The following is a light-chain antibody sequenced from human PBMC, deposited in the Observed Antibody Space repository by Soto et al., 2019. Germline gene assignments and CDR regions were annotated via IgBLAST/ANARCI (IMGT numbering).Light chain of an antibody. CDR2: DVS. CDR3: SSYTSSSTLLYV. J-gene: IGLJ1*01. CDR1: SSDVGGYNY. Sequence: QSALTQPASVSGSPGQSITISCTGTSSDVGGYNYVSWYQQHPGKAPNLMIYDVSNRPSGVSNRFSGSKSGTTASLTISGLQAKDEADYYSSSYTSSSTLLYVFGTGTKLTVL. V-gene: IGLV2-14*01.